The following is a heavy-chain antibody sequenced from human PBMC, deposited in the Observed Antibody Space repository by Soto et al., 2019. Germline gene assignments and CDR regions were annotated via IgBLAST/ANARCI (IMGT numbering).Heavy chain of an antibody. CDR3: ARDFGSDLSAPGAVFDY. CDR2: ISPYNGNT. CDR1: GYFFTTYG. V-gene: IGHV1-18*04. D-gene: IGHD3-3*01. Sequence: ASVKVSCKASGYFFTTYGISWVRQAPGQGLEWMGWISPYNGNTKYAQSFQGRVTMTTDTSTYTAYMELRSLRSDDPAVYYCARDFGSDLSAPGAVFDYWGQGTVVTVSS. J-gene: IGHJ4*02.